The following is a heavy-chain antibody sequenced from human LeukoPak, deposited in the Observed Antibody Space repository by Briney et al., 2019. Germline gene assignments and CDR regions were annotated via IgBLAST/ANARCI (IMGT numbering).Heavy chain of an antibody. CDR2: IYPGDSDT. CDR3: ARGSTSRFIELEY. D-gene: IGHD2-2*01. CDR1: GYSFTNYW. Sequence: GESLKISCKGSGYSFTNYWIGWVRQMPGKGLEWMGIIYPGDSDTKYSPSFQGQVTISADKSISTAYLQWSSLKASDTAMYYCARGSTSRFIELEYWGQGTLVTVSS. J-gene: IGHJ4*02. V-gene: IGHV5-51*01.